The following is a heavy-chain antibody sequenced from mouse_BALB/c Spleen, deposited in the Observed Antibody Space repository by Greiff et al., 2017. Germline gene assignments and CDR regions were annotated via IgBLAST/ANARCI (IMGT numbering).Heavy chain of an antibody. CDR3: ARRAYYGNYGGAY. CDR1: GYTFTDYN. J-gene: IGHJ3*01. V-gene: IGHV1-18*01. Sequence: EVQLQQSGPELVKPGASVKIPCKASGYTFTDYNMDWVKQSHGKSLEWIGDINPNNGGTIYNQKFKGKATLTVDKSSSTAYMELRSLTSEDTAVYYCARRAYYGNYGGAYWGQGTLVTVSA. D-gene: IGHD2-10*01. CDR2: INPNNGGT.